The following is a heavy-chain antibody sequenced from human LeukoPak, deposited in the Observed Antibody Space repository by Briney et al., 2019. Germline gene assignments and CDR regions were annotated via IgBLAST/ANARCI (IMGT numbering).Heavy chain of an antibody. CDR3: AKGALVILRFLEWSPDRDAFDI. J-gene: IGHJ3*02. V-gene: IGHV3-23*01. CDR1: GFTFSSYA. D-gene: IGHD3-3*01. Sequence: GGSLRLSCAASGFTFSSYAMSWVRQAPGKGLEWVSAISGSGGSTYYADSVKGRFTISRDNSKNTLYLQMNSLRAEDTAVYYCAKGALVILRFLEWSPDRDAFDIRGQGTMVTVSS. CDR2: ISGSGGST.